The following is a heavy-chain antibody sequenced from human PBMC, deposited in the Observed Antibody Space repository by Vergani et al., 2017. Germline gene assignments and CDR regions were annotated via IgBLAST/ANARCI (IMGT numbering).Heavy chain of an antibody. Sequence: QVQLVQSGAEVKKPGSSVRVSCKASGGTLSSYSISWVRQAPGQGLEWMESIIPIFGTANYAQKFQGRVTLTADESTSTAYMEVSSLRSEDTAVYYCARDETGYSGYDIVLDYWGQGTLVTVSS. CDR1: GGTLSSYS. CDR2: IIPIFGTA. CDR3: ARDETGYSGYDIVLDY. J-gene: IGHJ4*02. V-gene: IGHV1-69*13. D-gene: IGHD5-12*01.